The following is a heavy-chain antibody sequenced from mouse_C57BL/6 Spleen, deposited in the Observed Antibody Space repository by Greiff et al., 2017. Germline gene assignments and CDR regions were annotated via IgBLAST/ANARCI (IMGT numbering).Heavy chain of an antibody. CDR2: ISYDGSN. Sequence: VQLKESGPGLVKPSQSLSLTCSVTGYSITSGYYWNWIRQFPGNKLEWMGYISYDGSNNYNPSLKNRISITRDTSKNQFFLKLNSVTTEDTATYYCARAPIYYDYAFDYWGQGTTLTVSS. J-gene: IGHJ2*01. D-gene: IGHD2-4*01. CDR3: ARAPIYYDYAFDY. CDR1: GYSITSGYY. V-gene: IGHV3-6*01.